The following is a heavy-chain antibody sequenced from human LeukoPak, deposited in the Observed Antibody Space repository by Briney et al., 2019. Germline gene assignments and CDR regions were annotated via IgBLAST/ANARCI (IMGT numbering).Heavy chain of an antibody. CDR2: ISSSSSTI. CDR3: ARGSVGATSPTFDY. Sequence: GGSLRLSCAASGFTFSSYSMNWVRQAPGKGLEWVSYISSSSSTIYYADSVKGRFTISRDNAKNSLYLQMNSLRAEDTAVYYCARGSVGATSPTFDYGGQGTLVTVSS. J-gene: IGHJ4*02. CDR1: GFTFSSYS. D-gene: IGHD1-26*01. V-gene: IGHV3-48*04.